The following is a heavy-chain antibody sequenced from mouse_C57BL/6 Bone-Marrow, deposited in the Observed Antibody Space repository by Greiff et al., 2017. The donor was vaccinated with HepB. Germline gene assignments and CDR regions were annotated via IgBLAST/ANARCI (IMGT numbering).Heavy chain of an antibody. CDR3: ARDFTTVVAPYAMDY. J-gene: IGHJ4*01. D-gene: IGHD1-1*01. V-gene: IGHV1-50*01. Sequence: VQLQQSGAELVKPGASVKLSCKASGYTFTSYWMQWVKQRPGQGLEWIGEIDPSDSYTNYNQKFKGKATLTVDTSSSTAYMQLSSLTSEDSAVYYCARDFTTVVAPYAMDYWGQGTSVTVSS. CDR1: GYTFTSYW. CDR2: IDPSDSYT.